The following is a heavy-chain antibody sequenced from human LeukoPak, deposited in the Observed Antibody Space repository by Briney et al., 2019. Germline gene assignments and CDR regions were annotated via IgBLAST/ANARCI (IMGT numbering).Heavy chain of an antibody. V-gene: IGHV4-39*01. J-gene: IGHJ6*03. CDR1: GGSISSGDYY. CDR2: IYYSGST. D-gene: IGHD5-12*01. Sequence: SQTLFLTCTVSGGSISSGDYYWSWIRQPPGKGLEWIGSIYYSGSTYYNPSLKSRFTISVDTSKNQFSLKLSSVTAADTAVYYCLRIGGYDLIYYYMDVWGKGTTVTVSS. CDR3: LRIGGYDLIYYYMDV.